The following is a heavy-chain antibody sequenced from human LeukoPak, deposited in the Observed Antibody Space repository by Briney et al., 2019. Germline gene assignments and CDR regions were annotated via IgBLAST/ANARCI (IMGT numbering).Heavy chain of an antibody. CDR2: ISTTGSSI. D-gene: IGHD6-19*01. V-gene: IGHV3-48*03. CDR3: ARVQRGIAVALDY. J-gene: IGHJ4*02. Sequence: GGSLRLSCAASGFTFSSYEMNWVRQAPGKGLEWVSYISTTGSSIYYADSVKGRFTISRDNVKNLLYPQMNSLRAEDTAVYYCARVQRGIAVALDYWGQGTLATVSS. CDR1: GFTFSSYE.